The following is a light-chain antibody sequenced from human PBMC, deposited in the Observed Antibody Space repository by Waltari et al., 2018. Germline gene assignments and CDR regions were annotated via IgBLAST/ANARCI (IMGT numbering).Light chain of an antibody. CDR2: DVS. CDR3: QHYVRLPVT. J-gene: IGKJ1*01. V-gene: IGKV3-20*01. Sequence: EIMLTQSPGTLSLSPGERATLPCRASTIISRALAWYQQKPGQAPRLLIYDVSTRASGIPDRFSGSGSGTDFSLTISRLEPEDFAVYYCQHYVRLPVTFGQGTKLEFK. CDR1: TIISRA.